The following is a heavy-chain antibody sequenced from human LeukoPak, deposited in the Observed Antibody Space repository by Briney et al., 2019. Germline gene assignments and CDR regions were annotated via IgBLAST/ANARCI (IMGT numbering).Heavy chain of an antibody. CDR1: GYSFTNHW. CDR3: ASQPHPIDY. V-gene: IGHV5-51*01. J-gene: IGHJ4*02. CDR2: IFPHDSDT. Sequence: KIGESLKISCKGSGYSFTNHWIGWVRQLPGKGLEWMGVIFPHDSDTRYSPSFQGQVTISADKSISTAYLQWSSLKSSDTAMYFCASQPHPIDYWGQGTLVTVSS.